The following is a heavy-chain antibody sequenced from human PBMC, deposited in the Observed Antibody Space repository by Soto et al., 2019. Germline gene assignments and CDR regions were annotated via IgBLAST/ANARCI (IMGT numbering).Heavy chain of an antibody. Sequence: PGGSLRHSCAASEFTFSSYSMSCVRQAPGKGLEWVSGITGSGDTTYYADSVKGRFTISRDNSTDTLYLQMNSLRAEDTAVYYCPQVPSPSAGFEGIDQWGQGPLFTISS. CDR1: EFTFSSYS. J-gene: IGHJ4*02. V-gene: IGHV3-23*01. CDR2: ITGSGDTT. D-gene: IGHD2-2*01. CDR3: PQVPSPSAGFEGIDQ.